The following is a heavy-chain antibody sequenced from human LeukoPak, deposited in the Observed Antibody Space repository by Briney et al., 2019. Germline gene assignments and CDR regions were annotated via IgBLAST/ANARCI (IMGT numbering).Heavy chain of an antibody. CDR3: ARYSRSPYDFWSGYYNYYYYYGMDV. J-gene: IGHJ6*02. CDR1: GFTFSSYG. D-gene: IGHD3-3*01. Sequence: GRSLRLSCAASGFTFSSYGMHWVRQAPGKGLEWVAVIWYDGSNKYYADSVKGRFTISRDNSKNTLYLQMNSLRAEGTAVYYCARYSRSPYDFWSGYYNYYYYYGMDVWGQGTTVTVSS. V-gene: IGHV3-33*01. CDR2: IWYDGSNK.